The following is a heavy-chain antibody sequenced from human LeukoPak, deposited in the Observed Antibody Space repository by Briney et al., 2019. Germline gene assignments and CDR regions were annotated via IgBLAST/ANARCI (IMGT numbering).Heavy chain of an antibody. CDR3: ARGRDSSGYYLRY. CDR1: GFTFSSYA. V-gene: IGHV3-30*04. D-gene: IGHD3-22*01. CDR2: ISYDGSNK. J-gene: IGHJ4*02. Sequence: GRSLRLSCAASGFTFSSYAMHWVRQAPGKGLEWVAVISYDGSNKYYADSVKGRFTISRDNSKNTLYLQMNSLRAEDTAVYYCARGRDSSGYYLRYWGQGTLVTVSS.